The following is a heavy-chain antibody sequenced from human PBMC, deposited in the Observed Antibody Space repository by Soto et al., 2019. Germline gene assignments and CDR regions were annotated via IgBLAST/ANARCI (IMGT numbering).Heavy chain of an antibody. J-gene: IGHJ4*02. CDR3: ARDILRFLEWPHYFDY. V-gene: IGHV1-18*01. CDR2: ISAYNGNT. CDR1: GYTFTSYG. Sequence: ASVKVSCKASGYTFTSYGISWVRQAPGQGLEWMGWISAYNGNTNYAQKLQGRVTMTTDTSTSTAYMELRSLRSDDTAVYYCARDILRFLEWPHYFDYWGQGTLVTVS. D-gene: IGHD3-3*01.